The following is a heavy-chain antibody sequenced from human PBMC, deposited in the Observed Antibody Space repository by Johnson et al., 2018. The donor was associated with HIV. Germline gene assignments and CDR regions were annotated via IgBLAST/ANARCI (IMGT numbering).Heavy chain of an antibody. V-gene: IGHV3-15*01. CDR2: IKSKTEGGTT. CDR1: GFTFSNAW. J-gene: IGHJ3*02. Sequence: EVQLVESGAGLVKPGGSLRLSCAASGFTFSNAWMSWVRQAPGKGLEWVGRIKSKTEGGTTDYAAPVKGRFTISRDNSKNTLYLQMNSLRAEDTAVYYCARGLDSGSSWFGAFDIWGQGTMVTVSS. CDR3: ARGLDSGSSWFGAFDI. D-gene: IGHD6-13*01.